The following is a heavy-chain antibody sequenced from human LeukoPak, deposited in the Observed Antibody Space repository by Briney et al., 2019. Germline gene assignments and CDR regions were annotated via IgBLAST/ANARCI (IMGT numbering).Heavy chain of an antibody. J-gene: IGHJ4*02. CDR3: ARANWNYLFDY. Sequence: SETLSLTCTVSGGSVSSGSYYWSWIRQPPGTGLEWIGYIYYSGSTDYNPSLKSRVTISVDTSKYQFSLKLSSVTAADTAVYYCARANWNYLFDYWGQGTLVTVSS. V-gene: IGHV4-61*01. D-gene: IGHD1-7*01. CDR2: IYYSGST. CDR1: GGSVSSGSYY.